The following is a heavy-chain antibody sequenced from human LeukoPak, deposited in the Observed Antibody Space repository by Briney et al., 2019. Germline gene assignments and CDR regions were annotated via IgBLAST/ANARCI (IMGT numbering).Heavy chain of an antibody. CDR3: TRASAYQLLPYYFDY. V-gene: IGHV3-49*03. CDR2: IRSKAYGGTT. CDR1: GFTFGDYA. D-gene: IGHD2-2*01. Sequence: GGSLRLSCTASGFTFGDYAMSWFRQAPGKGLEWVGFIRSKAYGGTTEYAASVRGRFTISRDDSKSIAYLQMNSLKTEDTAVYYCTRASAYQLLPYYFDYRGQGTLVTVSS. J-gene: IGHJ4*02.